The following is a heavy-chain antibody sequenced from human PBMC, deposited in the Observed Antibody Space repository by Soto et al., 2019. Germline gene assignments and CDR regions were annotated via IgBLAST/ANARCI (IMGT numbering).Heavy chain of an antibody. V-gene: IGHV4-31*03. CDR2: IYYSGSP. CDR1: GVSLSSGAYY. CDR3: ARANYFESSGPFDY. D-gene: IGHD3-22*01. Sequence: QVQLQESGAGLVKPSQTLSLTCTVSGVSLSSGAYYWSWIRQQPGKGLEWIGYIYYSGSPYYNPSLESRVNLSVDTSTKQFSLKVSSVTAADTAVYYCARANYFESSGPFDYWGPGTLVTVSS. J-gene: IGHJ4*02.